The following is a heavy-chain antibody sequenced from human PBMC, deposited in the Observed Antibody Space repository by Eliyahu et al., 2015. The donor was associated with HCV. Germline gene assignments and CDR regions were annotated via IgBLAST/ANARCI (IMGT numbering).Heavy chain of an antibody. J-gene: IGHJ6*02. Sequence: QLQLQESGPGLVKPSETLSLTCAVSGASTNSNRHFWAWIRQPPGKGLEWIGSVYYTGSTFYNPSLNSRVTISLDMSKNQFSLRLSFVTAADTAVYYCARDWESGYCTSTNCYAGMDVWGQGTTVTVSS. V-gene: IGHV4-39*07. CDR3: ARDWESGYCTSTNCYAGMDV. D-gene: IGHD2-2*01. CDR2: VYYTGST. CDR1: GASTNSNRHF.